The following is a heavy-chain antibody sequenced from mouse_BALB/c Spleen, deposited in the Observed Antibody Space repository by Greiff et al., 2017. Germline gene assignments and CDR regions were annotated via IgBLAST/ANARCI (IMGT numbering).Heavy chain of an antibody. CDR2: ISDGGSYT. V-gene: IGHV5-4*02. CDR1: GFTFSDYY. CDR3: ARAPRLPLVDWYLDV. J-gene: IGHJ1*01. D-gene: IGHD1-2*01. Sequence: EVQLQESGGGLVKPGGSLKLSCAASGFTFSDYYMYWVRQTPEKRLEWVATISDGGSYTYYPDSVKGRFTISRDNAKNNLYLQMSSLKSEDTAMYYCARAPRLPLVDWYLDVWGAGTTVTVSS.